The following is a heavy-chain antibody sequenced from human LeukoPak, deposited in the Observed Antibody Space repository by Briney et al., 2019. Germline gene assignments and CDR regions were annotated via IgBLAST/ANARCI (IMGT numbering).Heavy chain of an antibody. Sequence: GGSLRLSCAASGFTFSDYDMSWIRQAPGRGPEWISHISGSGKITYHADSVKSRFTISRDNAKNSLYLQMNSLRAEDTAVYYCARDRPRRAHEDYWGQGTLVTVSS. J-gene: IGHJ4*02. V-gene: IGHV3-11*04. CDR1: GFTFSDYD. CDR3: ARDRPRRAHEDY. CDR2: ISGSGKIT.